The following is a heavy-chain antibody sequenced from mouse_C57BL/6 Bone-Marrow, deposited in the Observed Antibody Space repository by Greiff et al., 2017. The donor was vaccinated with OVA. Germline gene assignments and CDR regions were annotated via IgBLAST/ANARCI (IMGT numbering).Heavy chain of an antibody. CDR1: GFIFSSYA. Sequence: DVMLVESGGGLVKPGGSLKLSCAASGFIFSSYAMSWVRQTPEKRLEWVATISDGGSYTYYPDNVKGRFTISRDNAKNNLYLQMSHLKSEDTAMYYCAREDYWGQGTTLTVSS. V-gene: IGHV5-4*01. CDR3: AREDY. CDR2: ISDGGSYT. J-gene: IGHJ2*01.